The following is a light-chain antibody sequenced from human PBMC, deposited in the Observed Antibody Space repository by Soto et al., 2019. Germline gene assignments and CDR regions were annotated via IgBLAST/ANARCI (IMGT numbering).Light chain of an antibody. CDR3: QQYIYSPPIT. V-gene: IGKV3-20*01. CDR2: GAS. Sequence: EIVLTQSPDTLSLSPGQGATLSCRASQSVTNRYLAWYQHKPGHAPRLLIYGASTTATGIPDRFSGSGSETDFSPTIRRLEPEDFAVYFCQQYIYSPPITLGQ. CDR1: QSVTNRY. J-gene: IGKJ5*01.